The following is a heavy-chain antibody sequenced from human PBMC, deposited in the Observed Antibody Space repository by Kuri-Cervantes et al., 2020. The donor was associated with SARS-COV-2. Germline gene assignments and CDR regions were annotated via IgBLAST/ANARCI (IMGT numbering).Heavy chain of an antibody. J-gene: IGHJ4*02. Sequence: ASVKVSCKASGYTFTGYYMHWMRQAPGQGLEWMGWINPNSGGTNYAQKFQGRVTMTRDTSISTAYMELSSLRSEDTAVYYCATVHTLYYAHYFDYWGQGTLVTVSS. CDR3: ATVHTLYYAHYFDY. V-gene: IGHV1-2*02. D-gene: IGHD2-2*01. CDR1: GYTFTGYY. CDR2: INPNSGGT.